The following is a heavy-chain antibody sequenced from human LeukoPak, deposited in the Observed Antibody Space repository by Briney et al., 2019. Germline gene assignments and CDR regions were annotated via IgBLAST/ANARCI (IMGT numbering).Heavy chain of an antibody. CDR2: IYYSGST. Sequence: PTATLSLTCTVSGGSISSYYWSWIRQPPGKGQEWIGYIYYSGSTNYNPSLKGRVNILVDTSKNQFSLKLSSVTAADTAVYYCARITIEAFDIWGQGTMVTVSS. CDR1: GGSISSYY. CDR3: ARITIEAFDI. J-gene: IGHJ3*02. D-gene: IGHD3-10*01. V-gene: IGHV4-59*01.